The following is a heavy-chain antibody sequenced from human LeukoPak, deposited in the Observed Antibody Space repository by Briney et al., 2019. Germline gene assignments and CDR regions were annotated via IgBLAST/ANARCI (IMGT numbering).Heavy chain of an antibody. CDR3: VSHSDTLTSYSFDY. J-gene: IGHJ4*02. CDR1: GFTVSSNY. Sequence: GGSLRLSCAASGFTVSSNYMSWVRQAPGQGLEWASIIYSAGNTYYADSVKGRFTISRDSSKNTLSLQMNSLRAEDTAVYYCVSHSDTLTSYSFDYWGQGSLVTVSS. V-gene: IGHV3-53*01. CDR2: IYSAGNT. D-gene: IGHD3-9*01.